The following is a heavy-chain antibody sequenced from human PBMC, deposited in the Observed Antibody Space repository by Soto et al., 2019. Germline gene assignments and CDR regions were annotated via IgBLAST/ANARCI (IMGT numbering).Heavy chain of an antibody. Sequence: GGSLRLSCAASGFTFSSYSMNWVRQAPGKGLEWVSYISSSSSTIYYADSVKGRFTISRDNAKKSLYLQMNSLRAEDTAVYYCARHPERIVATITSKYNWFDPWG. D-gene: IGHD5-12*01. CDR2: ISSSSSTI. J-gene: IGHJ5*02. CDR3: ARHPERIVATITSKYNWFDP. V-gene: IGHV3-48*01. CDR1: GFTFSSYS.